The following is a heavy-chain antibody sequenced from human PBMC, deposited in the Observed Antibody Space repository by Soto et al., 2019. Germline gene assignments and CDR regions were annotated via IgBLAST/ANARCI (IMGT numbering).Heavy chain of an antibody. J-gene: IGHJ4*02. Sequence: EVQLLESGGGLVQPGGSLRLSCAASGFTFSSYAMTWVRQAPGKGLEWVSTISGSGGTTYYADSVKGRFTISRDNSKNTRYRQMNSLRDEDTAVYYCAKGVILTGHVAYYLDYWGRGTLVTVSS. CDR1: GFTFSSYA. D-gene: IGHD3-9*01. CDR2: ISGSGGTT. CDR3: AKGVILTGHVAYYLDY. V-gene: IGHV3-23*01.